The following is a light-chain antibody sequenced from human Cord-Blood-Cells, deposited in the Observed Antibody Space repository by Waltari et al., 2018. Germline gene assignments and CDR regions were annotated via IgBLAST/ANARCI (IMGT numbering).Light chain of an antibody. CDR3: CSYAGSYTWV. Sequence: QSALPQPRSVSGSPGRSVTISCTGTRSDVGGFNYVSWYQQHPGKAPKLMIYDVSKRPSGVPDRFSGSKSGNTASLTISGLQAEDEADYYCCSYAGSYTWVFGGGTKLTVL. CDR2: DVS. V-gene: IGLV2-11*01. CDR1: RSDVGGFNY. J-gene: IGLJ3*02.